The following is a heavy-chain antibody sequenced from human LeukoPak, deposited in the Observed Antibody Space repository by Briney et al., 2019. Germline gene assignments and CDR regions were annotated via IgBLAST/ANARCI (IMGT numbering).Heavy chain of an antibody. D-gene: IGHD2-2*01. CDR1: GYTFTSYG. CDR3: ARDSSSTSSTYCYGMDV. Sequence: ASVKVSCKASGYTFTSYGISWVRQAPGQGLEWMGWISAYNGNTSYAQKLQGRVTMTTDTSTSTAYMELRSLRSDDTAVYYCARDSSSTSSTYCYGMDVWGQGTTVTVSS. CDR2: ISAYNGNT. J-gene: IGHJ6*02. V-gene: IGHV1-18*01.